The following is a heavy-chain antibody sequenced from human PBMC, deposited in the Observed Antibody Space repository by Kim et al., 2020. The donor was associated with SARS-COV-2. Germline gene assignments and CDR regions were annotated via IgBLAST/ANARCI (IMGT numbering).Heavy chain of an antibody. D-gene: IGHD5-12*01. CDR1: GGSISSYY. CDR3: ARVLDPVEMATITGGAFDI. J-gene: IGHJ3*02. Sequence: SETLSLTCTVSGGSISSYYWSWIRQPPGKGLEWIGYIYYSGSTNYNPSLKSRVTISVDTSKNQFSLKLSSVTAADTAVYYCARVLDPVEMATITGGAFDIWGQGTMVTVSS. V-gene: IGHV4-59*13. CDR2: IYYSGST.